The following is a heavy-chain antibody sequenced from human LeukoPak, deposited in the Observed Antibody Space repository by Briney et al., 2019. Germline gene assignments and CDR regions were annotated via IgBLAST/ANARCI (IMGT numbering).Heavy chain of an antibody. J-gene: IGHJ5*02. CDR1: GFAFNTYT. CDR2: ISSSGTYT. CDR3: ARGGRGSYGFDP. V-gene: IGHV3-21*01. D-gene: IGHD1-26*01. Sequence: PGGSLRLSCAASGFAFNTYTMNWVRQAPGKGLEWVSCISSSGTYTYYADSVKGRFTISRDNAKNSLYLQMNSLRAEDTAVYYCARGGRGSYGFDPWGQGTLVTVSS.